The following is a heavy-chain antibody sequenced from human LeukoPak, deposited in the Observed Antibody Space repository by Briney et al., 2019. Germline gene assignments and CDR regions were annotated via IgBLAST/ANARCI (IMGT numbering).Heavy chain of an antibody. CDR2: IYYSGST. CDR1: GSSISSSSYY. V-gene: IGHV4-39*01. D-gene: IGHD6-13*01. CDR3: ARQYLRESSWFHKGESDNWFDP. J-gene: IGHJ5*02. Sequence: SETLSLTCTVSGSSISSSSYYWGWIRQPPGKGLEWIGSIYYSGSTYYNPSLKSRVTISVDTSKNQFSLKLSSVTAADTAVYYCARQYLRESSWFHKGESDNWFDPWGQGTLVTVSS.